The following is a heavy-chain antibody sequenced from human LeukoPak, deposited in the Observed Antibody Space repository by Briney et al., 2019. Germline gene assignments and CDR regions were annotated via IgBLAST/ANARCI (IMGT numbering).Heavy chain of an antibody. CDR2: IHSSGST. J-gene: IGHJ4*02. V-gene: IGHV4-31*11. Sequence: SETLSLTCVVYGGPLSGYYWSWFRQHPGKGLEWIGYIHSSGSTYFNPSLKSRVTISLDTSKNQFSLKLTSVAAADTAVYYCARGSRRLADFHYWGQGTLVTVSS. CDR1: GGPLSGYY. CDR3: ARGSRRLADFHY. D-gene: IGHD6-19*01.